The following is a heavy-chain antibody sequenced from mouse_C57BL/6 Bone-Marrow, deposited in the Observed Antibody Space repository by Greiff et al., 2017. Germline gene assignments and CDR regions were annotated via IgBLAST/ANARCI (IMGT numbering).Heavy chain of an antibody. J-gene: IGHJ4*01. CDR3: ARGARDY. CDR2: IDPSDSET. CDR1: GYTFTSYW. Sequence: VQLQQPGAELVRPGSSVKLSCKASGYTFTSYWMHWVKQRPIQGLEWIGNIDPSDSETHSNQKFKDKATLTVDKSSSTAYMQLSSLTSEDSAVYYCARGARDYWGQGTSVTVSS. V-gene: IGHV1-52*01.